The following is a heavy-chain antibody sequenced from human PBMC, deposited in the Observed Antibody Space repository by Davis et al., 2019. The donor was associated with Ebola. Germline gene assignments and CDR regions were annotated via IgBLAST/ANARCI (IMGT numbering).Heavy chain of an antibody. CDR1: GYTFTSYA. V-gene: IGHV1-3*01. CDR2: INAGNGNT. Sequence: ASVKVSCKASGYTFTSYAMHWVRQAPGQRLEWMGWINAGNGNTKYSQKFQGRVTITRDTSTGTAYMELSSLRSEDTAVYYCARGPGYSSSWYDFGYNWFDPWGQGTLVTVSS. CDR3: ARGPGYSSSWYDFGYNWFDP. J-gene: IGHJ5*02. D-gene: IGHD6-13*01.